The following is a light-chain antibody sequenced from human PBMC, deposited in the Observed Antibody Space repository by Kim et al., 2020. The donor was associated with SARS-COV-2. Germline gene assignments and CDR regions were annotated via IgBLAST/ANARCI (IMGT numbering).Light chain of an antibody. CDR1: QKVSNN. CDR3: QQFYNGRT. J-gene: IGKJ1*01. V-gene: IGKV3-15*01. CDR2: GAS. Sequence: SQCPGERATRSCRSSQKVSNNLAWDQQKPGQAPRVLIYGASTRATGIPARFSGSGSGTEFTLTISSLQSEDFAVYYCQQFYNGRTFGQGTKVDIK.